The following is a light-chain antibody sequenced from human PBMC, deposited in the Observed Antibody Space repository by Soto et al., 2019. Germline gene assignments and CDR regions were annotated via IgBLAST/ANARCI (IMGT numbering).Light chain of an antibody. J-gene: IGKJ1*01. CDR2: GAS. Sequence: EIVLTQSPGTLSLSPGERATLSCRASQSVSSSYLAWYQQKPGQAPRLLIYGASSRATGIPDRFSGSGSGTHFSFTISRLEPEDFAVYYCQQYGRTFGQGTKVEIK. V-gene: IGKV3-20*01. CDR3: QQYGRT. CDR1: QSVSSSY.